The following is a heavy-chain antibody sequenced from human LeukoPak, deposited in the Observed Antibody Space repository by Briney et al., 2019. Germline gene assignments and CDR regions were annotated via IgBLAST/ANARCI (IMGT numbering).Heavy chain of an antibody. Sequence: GASVKVSCKASGYTFTSYGISWVRQAPGQGLEWMGRIIPILGIANYAQKFQGRVTITADKSTSTAYMELSSLRSEDTAVYYCARDRGVISAFDIWGQGTMVTVSS. V-gene: IGHV1-69*04. D-gene: IGHD3-10*01. J-gene: IGHJ3*02. CDR1: GYTFTSYG. CDR3: ARDRGVISAFDI. CDR2: IIPILGIA.